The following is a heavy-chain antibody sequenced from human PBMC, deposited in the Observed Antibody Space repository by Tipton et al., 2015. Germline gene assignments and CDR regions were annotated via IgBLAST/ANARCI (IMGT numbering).Heavy chain of an antibody. Sequence: TLSLTCSVSGGSLNDYYWSWIRQSPGKGLEWIGSIYYSGSTYYNPSLKSRVTISVDTSKNQFSLRLSSVTAADTAVYYCASQDIVLMVYGFDYWGQGTLVTVSS. CDR3: ASQDIVLMVYGFDY. J-gene: IGHJ4*02. D-gene: IGHD2-8*01. V-gene: IGHV4-39*01. CDR2: IYYSGST. CDR1: GGSLNDYY.